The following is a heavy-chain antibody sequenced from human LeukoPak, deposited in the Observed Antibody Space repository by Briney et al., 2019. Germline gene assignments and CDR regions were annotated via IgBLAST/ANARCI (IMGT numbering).Heavy chain of an antibody. CDR3: ATRLGARRDGDYGMDV. CDR2: FDPEDGET. Sequence: GASVKVSCKVSGYTLTELSMHWVRQAPGKGLEWMGGFDPEDGETIYAQKFQGRVTMTEDTSTDTAYMELRSLRSDDTAVYYCATRLGARRDGDYGMDVWGQGTTVTVSS. J-gene: IGHJ6*02. CDR1: GYTLTELS. D-gene: IGHD1-26*01. V-gene: IGHV1-24*01.